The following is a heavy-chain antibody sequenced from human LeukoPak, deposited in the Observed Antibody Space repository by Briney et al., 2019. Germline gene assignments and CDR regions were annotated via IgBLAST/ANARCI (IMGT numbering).Heavy chain of an antibody. CDR3: ARGYCSGTSCYAWYYYYYMDV. V-gene: IGHV1-2*02. J-gene: IGHJ6*03. D-gene: IGHD2-2*01. CDR2: INPNSGGT. CDR1: GYTFTGYY. Sequence: ASVKVSCKASGYTFTGYYMHWVRQAPGQGLEWMGWINPNSGGTNYAQKFQGRVTMTRDTSISTAYMELSRLRSDDTAVYYCARGYCSGTSCYAWYYYYYMDVWGKGTTVTVSS.